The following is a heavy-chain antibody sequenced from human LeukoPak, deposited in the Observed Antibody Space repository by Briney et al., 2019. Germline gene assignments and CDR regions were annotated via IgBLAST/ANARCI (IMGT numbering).Heavy chain of an antibody. CDR1: GYTFTGYD. J-gene: IGHJ4*02. D-gene: IGHD6-19*01. V-gene: IGHV1-8*01. CDR2: MNPNSGDT. CDR3: ARALSGCVLCFDY. Sequence: ASVKVSRKASGYTFTGYDINWMRQAAGQGLEWMGWMNPNSGDTGYAQKFQGRVTMTRDTSISTAYMELSSLRSDDTAVYYCARALSGCVLCFDYWGQGTLVTVSS.